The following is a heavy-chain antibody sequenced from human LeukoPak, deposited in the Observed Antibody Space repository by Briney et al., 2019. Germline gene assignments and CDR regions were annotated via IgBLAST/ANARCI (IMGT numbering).Heavy chain of an antibody. Sequence: ASVKVSCKTSAYTFTNFRIHWVRQAPGQGLEWMGRINPNSGGTNYAQKFQGRVTITRDTSISTAYMELSRLRSDDTAVYYCAREKVRQSGMDVWGQGTTVTVSS. CDR3: AREKVRQSGMDV. CDR2: INPNSGGT. V-gene: IGHV1-2*06. CDR1: AYTFTNFR. J-gene: IGHJ6*02. D-gene: IGHD2-2*01.